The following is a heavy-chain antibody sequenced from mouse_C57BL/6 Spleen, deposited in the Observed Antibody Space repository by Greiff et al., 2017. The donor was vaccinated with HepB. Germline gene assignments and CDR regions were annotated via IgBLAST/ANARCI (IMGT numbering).Heavy chain of an antibody. J-gene: IGHJ4*01. D-gene: IGHD1-1*01. CDR1: GFTFSSYG. CDR2: ISSGGSYT. V-gene: IGHV5-6*01. CDR3: ARQDYDGSSPYYYAMDY. Sequence: EVHLVESGGDLVKPGGSLKLSCAASGFTFSSYGMSWVRQTPDKRLEWVATISSGGSYTYYPDSVNGRFTISRDNAKNTLYLQMSSRKSEDTAMYYCARQDYDGSSPYYYAMDYWGQGTSVTVSS.